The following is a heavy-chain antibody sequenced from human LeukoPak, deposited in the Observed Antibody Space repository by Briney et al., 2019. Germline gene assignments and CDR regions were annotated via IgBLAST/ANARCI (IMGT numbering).Heavy chain of an antibody. CDR2: ISYDGSNK. CDR1: GFTFSSYG. CDR3: AKDTHSSGWYYFDY. V-gene: IGHV3-30*18. J-gene: IGHJ4*02. Sequence: QTGGSLRLSCAASGFTFSSYGMHWVRQAPGKGPEWVAVISYDGSNKYYADSVKGRFTISRDNSKNTLYLQMNSLRAEDTAVYYCAKDTHSSGWYYFDYWGQGTLVTVSS. D-gene: IGHD6-19*01.